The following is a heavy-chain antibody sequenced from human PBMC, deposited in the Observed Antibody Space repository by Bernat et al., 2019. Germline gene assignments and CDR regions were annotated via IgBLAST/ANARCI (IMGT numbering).Heavy chain of an antibody. CDR2: ISYDGSNK. CDR3: ARGGIAVAGTPFRY. CDR1: GFTFSSYA. J-gene: IGHJ4*02. V-gene: IGHV3-30-3*01. Sequence: QVQLVESGGGVVQPGRSLRLSCAASGFTFSSYAMHWVRQAPGKGLEWVAVISYDGSNKYYADSVKSRFTISRGNSKNTLYLQMNSLRAEDTAVYYCARGGIAVAGTPFRYWGQGTLVTVSS. D-gene: IGHD6-19*01.